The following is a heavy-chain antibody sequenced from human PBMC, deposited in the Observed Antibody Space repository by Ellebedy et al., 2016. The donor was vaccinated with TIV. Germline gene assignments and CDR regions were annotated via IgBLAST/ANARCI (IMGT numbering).Heavy chain of an antibody. J-gene: IGHJ2*01. CDR2: IYPGDSDT. Sequence: GESLKISCKGSGYSFTSYWIGWVRQMPGKGLEWMGIIYPGDSDTRYSPSFQGQVTISADKSISTAYLQWSSLKASDTAMYYCARLYYYDSSGYHTVNWYFDLWGRGTLVTVSS. D-gene: IGHD3-22*01. CDR1: GYSFTSYW. CDR3: ARLYYYDSSGYHTVNWYFDL. V-gene: IGHV5-51*01.